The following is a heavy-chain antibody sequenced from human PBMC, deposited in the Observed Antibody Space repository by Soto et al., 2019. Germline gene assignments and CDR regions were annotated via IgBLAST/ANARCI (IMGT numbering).Heavy chain of an antibody. J-gene: IGHJ6*02. V-gene: IGHV3-48*02. CDR3: ASPYYGDYDGYYYYGMDV. CDR1: GFTFSSYS. D-gene: IGHD4-17*01. CDR2: ISSSSSTI. Sequence: EVPLVESGGGLVQPGGSLRLSCAASGFTFSSYSMNWVRQAPGKGLEWVSYISSSSSTIYYADSVKGRFTISRDNAKNSLYLQMNSLRDEDTAVYYCASPYYGDYDGYYYYGMDVWGQGTTVTVSS.